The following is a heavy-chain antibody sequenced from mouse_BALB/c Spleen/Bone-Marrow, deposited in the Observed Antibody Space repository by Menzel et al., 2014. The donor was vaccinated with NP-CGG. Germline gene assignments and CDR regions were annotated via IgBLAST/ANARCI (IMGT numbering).Heavy chain of an antibody. D-gene: IGHD1-1*02. V-gene: IGHV1S81*02. J-gene: IGHJ2*01. CDR1: GYTFTSYW. CDR2: INPSNGRT. CDR3: TRGWDY. Sequence: QVQLQQPGAELVKPGASVKLSCKASGYTFTSYWMHWVKQRPGQGLEWIGEINPSNGRTNYNEKFKSKATLTVDKSSSTAYMQLSSPTSEDSAVYYCTRGWDYWGQGTTLTVSS.